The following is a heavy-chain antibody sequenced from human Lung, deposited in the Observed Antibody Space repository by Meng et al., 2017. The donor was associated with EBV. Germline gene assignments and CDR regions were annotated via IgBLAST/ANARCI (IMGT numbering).Heavy chain of an antibody. CDR2: INSDGSIT. D-gene: IGHD6-6*01. V-gene: IGHV3-74*01. Sequence: EVQLVESXXXXVXXGGSVRLSCAASGFIFRNYWMHWVRQAPGKGLVWVSRINSDGSITNYADSVKGRFSISRDNAKNTLYLQMNSLRAEDTAVYYCSRYLVGSDDYWGQGTLVTVSS. CDR3: SRYLVGSDDY. J-gene: IGHJ4*02. CDR1: GFIFRNYW.